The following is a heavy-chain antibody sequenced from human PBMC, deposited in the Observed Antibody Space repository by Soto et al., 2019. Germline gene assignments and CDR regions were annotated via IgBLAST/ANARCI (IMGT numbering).Heavy chain of an antibody. V-gene: IGHV4-61*01. CDR3: ARQDYSYYYYYGMDV. CDR2: IYYSGST. J-gene: IGHJ6*02. D-gene: IGHD2-21*01. CDR1: GGSVSSGSYY. Sequence: SETLSLTCTVSGGSVSSGSYYWSWIRQPPGKGLEWIGSIYYSGSTNYNPSLKSRVTISVDTSKNQFSLKLSSVTAADTAVYYCARQDYSYYYYYGMDVWGQGTTVTVSS.